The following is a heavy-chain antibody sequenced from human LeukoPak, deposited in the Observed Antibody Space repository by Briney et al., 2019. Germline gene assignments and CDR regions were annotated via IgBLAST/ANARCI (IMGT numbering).Heavy chain of an antibody. D-gene: IGHD3-10*01. CDR3: ARHYPSDGSGRVTDAFDI. Sequence: SETLSLTCAVSGGSISSSNWWSWVRQPPGKGLEWIGEIYHSGSTNYNPSLKSRVTISVDKSKNQFSLKLSSVTAADTAVYYCARHYPSDGSGRVTDAFDIWGQGTMVTVSS. J-gene: IGHJ3*02. V-gene: IGHV4-4*02. CDR1: GGSISSSNW. CDR2: IYHSGST.